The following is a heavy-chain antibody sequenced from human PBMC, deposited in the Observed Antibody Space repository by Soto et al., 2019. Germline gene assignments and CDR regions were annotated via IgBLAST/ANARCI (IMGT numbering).Heavy chain of an antibody. Sequence: EVQLVESGGGLVQPGGSLRLSCAASGFTFSSYSMNWVRQAPGKALEWVSYISSSSSTIYYADSVKGRFTISRDNAKNSLYLQMNSLRDEDTAVYYCARAGASGYDYVGVVFDYWGQGTLVTVSS. CDR1: GFTFSSYS. CDR3: ARAGASGYDYVGVVFDY. V-gene: IGHV3-48*02. J-gene: IGHJ4*02. D-gene: IGHD5-12*01. CDR2: ISSSSSTI.